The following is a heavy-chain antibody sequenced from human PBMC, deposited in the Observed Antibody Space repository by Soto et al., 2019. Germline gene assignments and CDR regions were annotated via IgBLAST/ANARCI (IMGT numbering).Heavy chain of an antibody. CDR2: INAGNGNT. CDR1: GYTFTSYA. D-gene: IGHD3-22*01. V-gene: IGHV1-3*05. CDR3: ARAGYYYDSSGYYPYYFDY. Sequence: QVQLVQSGAEEKKPGASVKVSCKASGYTFTSYAMHWVRQAPGQRLEGMGWINAGNGNTKYSQKFQGRVTFTRDTSASTAYMELSSLRSEDTAVYYCARAGYYYDSSGYYPYYFDYWGQGTLVTVSS. J-gene: IGHJ4*02.